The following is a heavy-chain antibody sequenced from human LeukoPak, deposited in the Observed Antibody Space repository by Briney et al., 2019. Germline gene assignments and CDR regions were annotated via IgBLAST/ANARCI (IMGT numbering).Heavy chain of an antibody. D-gene: IGHD6-13*01. Sequence: SETLSLTCTVSGGSISSSSYYWGWIRQPPGKGLEWIGSIYYSGSTYYNPSLKSRVTISVDTSKNQFSLKLSSVTAADTAVYYCARRQGQQLVRVDESPFDYWGQGTLVTVSS. CDR2: IYYSGST. CDR1: GGSISSSSYY. V-gene: IGHV4-39*01. J-gene: IGHJ4*02. CDR3: ARRQGQQLVRVDESPFDY.